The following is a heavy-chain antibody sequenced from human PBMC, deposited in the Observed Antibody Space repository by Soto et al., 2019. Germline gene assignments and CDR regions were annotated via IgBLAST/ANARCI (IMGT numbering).Heavy chain of an antibody. J-gene: IGHJ5*02. CDR3: ARGHYDFWSGYRYNWFDP. V-gene: IGHV4-34*01. D-gene: IGHD3-3*01. CDR2: INHSGST. Sequence: SETLSLTCAVYGGSFSGYYWSWIRQPPGKGLEWIGEINHSGSTNYNPSLKSRVTISVDTSKNQFSLKLSSVTAADTAVYYCARGHYDFWSGYRYNWFDPWGQGTLVTVSS. CDR1: GGSFSGYY.